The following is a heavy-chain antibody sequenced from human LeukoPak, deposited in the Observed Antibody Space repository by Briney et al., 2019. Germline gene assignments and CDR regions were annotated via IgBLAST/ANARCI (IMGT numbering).Heavy chain of an antibody. CDR3: AKALVAGKDY. D-gene: IGHD6-19*01. CDR2: FSCSGGST. Sequence: GKXLXWFSAFSCSGGSTSYADSVKGRFTISRDNSKNTLYLQMNSLRAEDTAVYYCAKALVAGKDYWGQGTLVTVSS. J-gene: IGHJ4*02. V-gene: IGHV3-23*01.